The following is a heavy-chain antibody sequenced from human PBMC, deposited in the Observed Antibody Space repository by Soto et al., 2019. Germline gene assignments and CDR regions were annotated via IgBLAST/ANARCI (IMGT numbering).Heavy chain of an antibody. Sequence: ASVKVSCKASGYTFTSYAMNWVRQAPGQGLEWMGWINTNTGNPTYAQGFTGRFVFSLDTSVGTAYLQICSLKAEDTAVYYCARDPGRRYYDFWSGYYGNYYYYMDVWGKGTTVTVSS. CDR3: ARDPGRRYYDFWSGYYGNYYYYMDV. V-gene: IGHV7-4-1*01. CDR1: GYTFTSYA. J-gene: IGHJ6*03. D-gene: IGHD3-3*01. CDR2: INTNTGNP.